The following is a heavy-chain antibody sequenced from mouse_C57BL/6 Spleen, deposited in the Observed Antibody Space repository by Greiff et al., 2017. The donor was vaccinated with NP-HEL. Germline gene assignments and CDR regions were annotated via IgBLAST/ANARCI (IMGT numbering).Heavy chain of an antibody. J-gene: IGHJ1*03. D-gene: IGHD2-5*01. CDR2: IDPETGGT. CDR3: TRDSNYGYFDV. CDR1: GYTFTDYE. Sequence: VQLQQSGAELVRPGASVTLSCKASGYTFTDYEMHWVKQTPVRGLEWIGAIDPETGGTAYNQKFKGNAILTADKSSSTAYMELRSLTSEDSAVYYCTRDSNYGYFDVWGTGTTVTVSS. V-gene: IGHV1-15*01.